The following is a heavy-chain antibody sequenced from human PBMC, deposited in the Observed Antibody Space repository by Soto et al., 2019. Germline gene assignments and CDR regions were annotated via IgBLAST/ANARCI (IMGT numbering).Heavy chain of an antibody. J-gene: IGHJ6*02. D-gene: IGHD5-18*01. Sequence: RILQQQRKGLEWIGEINHSGSTNYNPSLKSRVTISVDTSKNQFSLKLSSVTAADTAVYYCAREGYSYGYDYYYYYGMDVWGQGTTVTVSS. CDR3: AREGYSYGYDYYYYYGMDV. V-gene: IGHV4-34*01. CDR2: INHSGST.